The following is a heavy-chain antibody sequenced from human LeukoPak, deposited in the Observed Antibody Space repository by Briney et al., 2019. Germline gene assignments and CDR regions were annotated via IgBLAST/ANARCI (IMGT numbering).Heavy chain of an antibody. D-gene: IGHD3-9*01. Sequence: GGSLRLSCAASGFNFDRYTMHWVRHTAGRGLEWVSFINRNGGHTWYADSLKGRFTISRDNSKNTLYLQMNSLRAEDTAVYYCAKGLRYFDWLDSGVDYWGQGTLVTVSS. CDR3: AKGLRYFDWLDSGVDY. CDR2: INRNGGHT. V-gene: IGHV3-NL1*01. CDR1: GFNFDRYT. J-gene: IGHJ4*02.